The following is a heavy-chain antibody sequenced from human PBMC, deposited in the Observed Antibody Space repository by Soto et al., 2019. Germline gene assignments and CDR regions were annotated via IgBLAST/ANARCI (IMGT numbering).Heavy chain of an antibody. D-gene: IGHD6-13*01. V-gene: IGHV5-10-1*01. J-gene: IGHJ4*02. CDR2: IDPSDSYT. Sequence: GESLKISSEGSGYSFTSYWINWVRQMHGKGLEWMGRIDPSDSYTYYSPSCQRHFTISADKSISTAYLQCNGLIRSNTAMYYCARLPLAAAYSDANSCGQGTLVTVSS. CDR3: ARLPLAAAYSDANS. CDR1: GYSFTSYW.